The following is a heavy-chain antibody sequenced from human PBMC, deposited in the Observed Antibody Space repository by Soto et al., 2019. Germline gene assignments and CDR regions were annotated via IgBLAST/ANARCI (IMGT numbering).Heavy chain of an antibody. D-gene: IGHD3-3*01. CDR2: ISYDGSNK. V-gene: IGHV3-30-3*01. Sequence: GGSLRLSCAASGFTFSSYAMHWVRQAPGKGLEWVAVISYDGSNKYYADSVKGRFTISRDNSKNTLYLQMNSLRAEDMAVYYCARDKGVATYYFDYWGQGTLVTVSS. J-gene: IGHJ4*02. CDR1: GFTFSSYA. CDR3: ARDKGVATYYFDY.